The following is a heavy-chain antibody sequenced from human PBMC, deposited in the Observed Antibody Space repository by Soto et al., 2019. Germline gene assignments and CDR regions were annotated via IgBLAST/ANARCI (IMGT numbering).Heavy chain of an antibody. J-gene: IGHJ4*02. V-gene: IGHV4-59*08. CDR3: ASRNYYGSGSYHYYFDY. CDR1: GGSFTNYH. D-gene: IGHD3-10*01. Sequence: PSETLSLTCTVSGGSFTNYHWSWIRQPPGRGLEWIGYIYNTGSTNYNPSLKSRVTISVDTSKNQFSLKLSSVTAADTAVYYCASRNYYGSGSYHYYFDYWGQGTLVTVSS. CDR2: IYNTGST.